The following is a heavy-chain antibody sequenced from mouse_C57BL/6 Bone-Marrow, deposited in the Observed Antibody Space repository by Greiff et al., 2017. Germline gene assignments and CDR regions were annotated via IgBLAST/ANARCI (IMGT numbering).Heavy chain of an antibody. V-gene: IGHV3-6*01. Sequence: ESGPGLVKPSQSLSLTCSVTGYSITSGYYWTWIRQFPGNKLEWMGYISYDGSNKYNPSIQNRISITRDTSKNQFFLKLNSVTTEDTATYYCARAWFAYWGQGTLVTVSA. J-gene: IGHJ3*01. CDR2: ISYDGSN. CDR3: ARAWFAY. CDR1: GYSITSGYY.